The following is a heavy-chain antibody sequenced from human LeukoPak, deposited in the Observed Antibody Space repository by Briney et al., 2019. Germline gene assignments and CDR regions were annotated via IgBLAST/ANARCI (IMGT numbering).Heavy chain of an antibody. Sequence: PSETLSLTCAVYGGSFSGYYWSWIRQPPGKGLEWIGEINHSGGTNYNPSLKSRVTISVDTSKNQFSLKLSSVAAADTAVYYCARGEYYYDSSGYYYGYWGQGTLVTVSS. CDR1: GGSFSGYY. D-gene: IGHD3-22*01. CDR3: ARGEYYYDSSGYYYGY. CDR2: INHSGGT. V-gene: IGHV4-34*01. J-gene: IGHJ4*02.